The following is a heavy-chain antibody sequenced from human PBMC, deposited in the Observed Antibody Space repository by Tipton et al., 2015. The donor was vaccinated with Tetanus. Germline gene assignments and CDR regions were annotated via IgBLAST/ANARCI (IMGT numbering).Heavy chain of an antibody. Sequence: SLRLSCAASGFTFSNAWMNWVRQAPGKGLEWVGHIKSKTDGGTTDYAAPVKGRFTISRDDSKNTLYLQMNSLRGDDMAVYYCARDRDGGWSFDSWGHGTLVTVSS. CDR2: IKSKTDGGTT. V-gene: IGHV3-15*01. J-gene: IGHJ4*01. D-gene: IGHD6-19*01. CDR1: GFTFSNAW. CDR3: ARDRDGGWSFDS.